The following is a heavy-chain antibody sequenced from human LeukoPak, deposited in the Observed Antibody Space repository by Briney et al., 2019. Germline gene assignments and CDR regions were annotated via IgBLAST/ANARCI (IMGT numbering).Heavy chain of an antibody. J-gene: IGHJ6*03. CDR2: IYYSGST. Sequence: PETLSLTCTVSGGSISSYYWSWIRQPPGKGLEWIGYIYYSGSTNYNPSLKSRVTISVDTSKNQFSLKLRSVTAADTAVYYCARDWGVSARPGYMDVWGKGTTVTVSS. D-gene: IGHD6-6*01. CDR1: GGSISSYY. CDR3: ARDWGVSARPGYMDV. V-gene: IGHV4-59*01.